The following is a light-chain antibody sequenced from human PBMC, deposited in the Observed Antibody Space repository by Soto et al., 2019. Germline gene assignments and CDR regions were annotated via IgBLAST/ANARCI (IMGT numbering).Light chain of an antibody. CDR1: SSDIGRKY. CDR3: GTWDSSLTTYV. Sequence: SALTQPPSVSSAPGPKDPISCSGSSSDIGRKYVSWYQPLPGTAPKLLIYENNKRPSGIPDRLSGSKSGSSATLGITGLQTGDEADYYCGTWDSSLTTYVFGPGTK. J-gene: IGLJ1*01. V-gene: IGLV1-51*02. CDR2: ENN.